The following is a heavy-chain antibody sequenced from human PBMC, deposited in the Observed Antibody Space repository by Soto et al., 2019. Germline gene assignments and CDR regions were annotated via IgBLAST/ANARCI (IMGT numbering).Heavy chain of an antibody. CDR3: AREGYYDFWSGYDAGGWFDP. D-gene: IGHD3-3*01. CDR1: GGSISSYY. Sequence: QVQLQESGPGLVKPSETLSLTCTVSGGSISSYYWSWIRQPPGKGLEWIGYIYYSGSTNYNPSLKSRVTISVDTSNNQFSLKLSSVTAADTAVYYCAREGYYDFWSGYDAGGWFDPWGQGTLVTVSS. CDR2: IYYSGST. V-gene: IGHV4-59*01. J-gene: IGHJ5*02.